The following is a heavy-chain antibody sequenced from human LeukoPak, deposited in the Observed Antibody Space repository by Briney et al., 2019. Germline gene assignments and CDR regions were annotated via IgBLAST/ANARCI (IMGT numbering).Heavy chain of an antibody. CDR2: INPINGAT. CDR1: GYTFIGYN. CDR3: ATPGDEWSVDT. D-gene: IGHD3-3*01. J-gene: IGHJ5*02. Sequence: ASVKVSCKGSGYTFIGYNIHWVRQAPGQGLEWMGWINPINGATMNAVKFQGRVTMTRDTSITTAYMELSRLTSDDTAVYYCATPGDEWSVDTWGQGTLVTVSS. V-gene: IGHV1-2*02.